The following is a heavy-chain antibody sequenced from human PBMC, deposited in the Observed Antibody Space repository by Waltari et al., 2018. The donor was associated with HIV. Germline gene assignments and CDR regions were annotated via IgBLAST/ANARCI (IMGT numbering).Heavy chain of an antibody. D-gene: IGHD3-22*01. V-gene: IGHV3-7*04. CDR2: IKQDGSEK. CDR1: GFTFSSYW. Sequence: EVQLVESGAGLVQPGGSLRLSCAAYGFTFSSYWMSWVRQAPGKGLEWVGNIKQDGSEKYYVDSVKGGFTISRENAKNSLYLQMNSLRAEDTAVYYCARDYYDSSGEDAFDIWGQGTMVTVSS. CDR3: ARDYYDSSGEDAFDI. J-gene: IGHJ3*02.